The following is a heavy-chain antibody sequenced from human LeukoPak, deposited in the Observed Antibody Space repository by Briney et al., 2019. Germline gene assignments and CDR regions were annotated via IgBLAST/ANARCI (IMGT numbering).Heavy chain of an antibody. D-gene: IGHD5-12*01. CDR3: ARRVIVATLDY. J-gene: IGHJ4*02. V-gene: IGHV4-39*01. CDR2: ILYSGTT. Sequence: SEALSLTCTVSVGSISSSNYYWAWLRHPPGKGLEWIGSILYSGTTFYNPSFKSRVTISVDRSGNQFSLKLNSVTAADTAVYYCARRVIVATLDYWGQGTLVTVSS. CDR1: VGSISSSNYY.